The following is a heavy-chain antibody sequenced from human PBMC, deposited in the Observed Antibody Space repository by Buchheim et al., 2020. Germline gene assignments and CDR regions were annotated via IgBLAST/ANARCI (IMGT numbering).Heavy chain of an antibody. J-gene: IGHJ4*02. CDR1: GFTFSRYW. CDR2: IKQDGSEK. Sequence: EVLLVESGGGLVQPGGSQRLSCAASGFTFSRYWMSWVRQTPEKGLEWVANIKQDGSEKTYVDSVKGRFTISRDNAKNSLYLQMNSLRVEDTAMYYCARGWGIRDYWGQGTL. V-gene: IGHV3-7*04. D-gene: IGHD3-16*01. CDR3: ARGWGIRDY.